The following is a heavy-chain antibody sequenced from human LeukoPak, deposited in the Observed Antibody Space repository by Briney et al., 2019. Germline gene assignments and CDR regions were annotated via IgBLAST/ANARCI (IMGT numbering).Heavy chain of an antibody. V-gene: IGHV3-21*01. D-gene: IGHD2/OR15-2a*01. CDR1: GFTFSSHS. CDR2: ISSSSSYI. Sequence: PGGSLRLSCAASGFTFSSHSMNWVRQAPGKGLEWVSSISSSSSYIYYADSVKGRFTISRDNAKNSLYLQMNSLRAEDTAVYYCAREGSTTRGTHAFDIWGQGTMVTVSS. J-gene: IGHJ3*02. CDR3: AREGSTTRGTHAFDI.